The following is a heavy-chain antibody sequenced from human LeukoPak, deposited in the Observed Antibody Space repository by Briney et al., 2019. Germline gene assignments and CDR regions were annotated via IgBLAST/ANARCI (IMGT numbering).Heavy chain of an antibody. J-gene: IGHJ6*03. Sequence: PSETLSLTCTVSGGSISSYYWSWIRQPPGKGLEWIGYIYYSGSTNYNPSLKSRVTISVDTSKNQFFLRLSSVTAADTAVYYCARTAFGGTFPYYYYYMDVWGKGTTVTVSS. CDR3: ARTAFGGTFPYYYYYMDV. D-gene: IGHD1-26*01. CDR1: GGSISSYY. CDR2: IYYSGST. V-gene: IGHV4-59*08.